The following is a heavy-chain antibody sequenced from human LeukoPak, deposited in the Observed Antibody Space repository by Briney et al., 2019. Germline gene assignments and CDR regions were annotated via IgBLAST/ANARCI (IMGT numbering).Heavy chain of an antibody. D-gene: IGHD3-10*01. Sequence: GGSLTLSCEASELTFSRFAMSWIHQPPGPGLEWVSTLSGSGGATYYADSVKGPFTTSGDNSKDTPSLQRDNRRAHDPACYYFPKRLGRVTTLTNSMDASGKG. CDR1: ELTFSRFA. V-gene: IGHV3-23*01. J-gene: IGHJ6*04. CDR2: LSGSGGAT. CDR3: PKRLGRVTTLTNSMDA.